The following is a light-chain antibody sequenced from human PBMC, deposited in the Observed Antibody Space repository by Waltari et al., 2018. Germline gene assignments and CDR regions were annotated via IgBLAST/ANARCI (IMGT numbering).Light chain of an antibody. V-gene: IGKV3-20*01. CDR1: QSVRGS. J-gene: IGKJ1*01. Sequence: IVLTQSPGTLSLSPGERATLSCRASQSVRGSLAWYQQKAGQAPRLLIYGVSSRATGIPERFSGSGSGTDFSLTISRLEPEDFAVYYCQHYVRLPATFGQGTKVEIK. CDR3: QHYVRLPAT. CDR2: GVS.